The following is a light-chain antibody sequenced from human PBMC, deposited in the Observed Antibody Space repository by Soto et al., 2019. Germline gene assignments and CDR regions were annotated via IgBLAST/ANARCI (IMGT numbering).Light chain of an antibody. V-gene: IGKV3-15*01. CDR2: DAS. J-gene: IGKJ2*01. Sequence: EIVMTQSPATLSVSPGERATLACRASQSVSSYLAWYQQKPGLPPRLLIYDASTRATGIPDRFSGSGSGTDSPLTTSSLQSPDFAVYYCQQYSNSPPLYTLGRGTKLQIE. CDR1: QSVSSY. CDR3: QQYSNSPPLYT.